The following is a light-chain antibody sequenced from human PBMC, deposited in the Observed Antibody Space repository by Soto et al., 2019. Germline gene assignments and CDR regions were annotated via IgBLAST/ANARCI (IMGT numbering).Light chain of an antibody. CDR2: DDS. CDR1: NIGGRS. V-gene: IGLV3-21*02. CDR3: QVWDTAGDRGV. J-gene: IGLJ2*01. Sequence: SYELTQPPSVSVAPGQTARITCGGNNIGGRSVHWYQQKAGQAPVLVVYDDSDRPSGIPERFSGSTSGNTATLTLSRVEAGDEADFYCQVWDTAGDRGVFGGGTKVTVL.